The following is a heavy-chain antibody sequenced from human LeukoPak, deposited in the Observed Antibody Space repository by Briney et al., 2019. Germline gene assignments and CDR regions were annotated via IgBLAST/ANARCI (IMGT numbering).Heavy chain of an antibody. CDR1: GFTFSSYD. D-gene: IGHD6-13*01. V-gene: IGHV3-23*01. CDR2: ISGSGYNT. Sequence: GGSLRLSCAASGFTFSSYDMSWVRQAPGKGLEWVSAISGSGYNTYYADSVKGRFNTSRDNSKNTLYLQMNSLRAEDTAAYYCAKRLNYIAAVDPWGQGTLVTVSS. J-gene: IGHJ5*02. CDR3: AKRLNYIAAVDP.